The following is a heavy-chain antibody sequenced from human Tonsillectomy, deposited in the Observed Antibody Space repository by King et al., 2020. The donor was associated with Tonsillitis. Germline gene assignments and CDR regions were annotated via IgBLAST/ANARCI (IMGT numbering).Heavy chain of an antibody. CDR3: ARGGQYYDILGNY. CDR1: GFTFSSYS. J-gene: IGHJ4*02. D-gene: IGHD3-9*01. Sequence: VQLVESGGDVIKPGGSVKLSCIASGFTFSSYSVNWVRQAPGKGLEWVAWISSSSGYIYYADSVKGRVTMTRDTAKNSLYMEMNSLRAEDTAVYYCARGGQYYDILGNYWGQGPLVPVSS. CDR2: ISSSSGYI. V-gene: IGHV3-21*01.